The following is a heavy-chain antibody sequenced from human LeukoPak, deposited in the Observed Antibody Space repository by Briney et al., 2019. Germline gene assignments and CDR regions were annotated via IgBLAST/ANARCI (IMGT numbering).Heavy chain of an antibody. CDR3: ATRSYGANHPYYFDY. CDR2: FDPEDGET. D-gene: IGHD4-17*01. CDR1: GGTFSSYA. J-gene: IGHJ4*02. V-gene: IGHV1-24*01. Sequence: ASVKVSCKASGGTFSSYAISWVRQAPGQGLEWMGGFDPEDGETIYAQKFQGRVTMTEDTSTDTAYMELSSLRSEDTAVYYCATRSYGANHPYYFDYWGQGTLVTVSS.